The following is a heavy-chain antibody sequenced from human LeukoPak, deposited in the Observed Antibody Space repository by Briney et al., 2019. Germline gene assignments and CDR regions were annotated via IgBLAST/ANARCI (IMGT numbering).Heavy chain of an antibody. J-gene: IGHJ5*02. Sequence: GGSLRLSCAASGLSFSNYAMYWVRQAPGKGLEWVSAIGGSGGNIFYTDSVKGRFTISRDNSKNTLYLHMNSLRAEDTAIYYCARDNYSYRFDLWGQGTLVTVSS. V-gene: IGHV3-23*01. CDR3: ARDNYSYRFDL. D-gene: IGHD2-21*01. CDR2: IGGSGGNI. CDR1: GLSFSNYA.